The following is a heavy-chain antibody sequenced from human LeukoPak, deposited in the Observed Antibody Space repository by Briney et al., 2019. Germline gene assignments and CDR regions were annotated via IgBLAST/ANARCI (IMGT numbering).Heavy chain of an antibody. CDR2: IYRSGST. Sequence: PGGSLRLSCAASGFTFRNYVIHWVRQAPGKGLEWIGEIYRSGSTNYNPSLKSRVTISVDKSKNQFSLKLSSVTAADTAVYFCAMITFGGVIGLDYWGQGTLVTVSS. J-gene: IGHJ4*02. CDR1: GFTFRNYV. D-gene: IGHD3-16*02. V-gene: IGHV4-4*01. CDR3: AMITFGGVIGLDY.